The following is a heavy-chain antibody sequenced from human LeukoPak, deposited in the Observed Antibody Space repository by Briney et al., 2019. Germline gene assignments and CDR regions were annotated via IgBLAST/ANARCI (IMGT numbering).Heavy chain of an antibody. D-gene: IGHD3-10*01. CDR2: ISYDGSNK. CDR1: GFTFSSYG. Sequence: GGSLRLSCAASGFTFSSYGMHWVRQAPGKGLEWVAVISYDGSNKYYADSVKGRFTISRDNSKNTLYLQMNSLRAEDTAVYYCARGGVVGSGSYYYWGQGTLVTVSS. V-gene: IGHV3-30*19. CDR3: ARGGVVGSGSYYY. J-gene: IGHJ4*02.